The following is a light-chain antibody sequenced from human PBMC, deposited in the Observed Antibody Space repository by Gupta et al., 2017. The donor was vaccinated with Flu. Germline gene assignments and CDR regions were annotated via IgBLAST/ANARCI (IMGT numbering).Light chain of an antibody. Sequence: QSLLTQPPSISAASGQKVTISCSGTYSNVGSNYVAWYQQFPGTAPRLLIYEDKKRPSDVSDRFSASKSGSSATLEITGVQTGDEADYHCGAWDSTLRVYVFGTG. CDR1: YSNVGSNY. V-gene: IGLV1-51*02. J-gene: IGLJ1*01. CDR2: EDK. CDR3: GAWDSTLRVYV.